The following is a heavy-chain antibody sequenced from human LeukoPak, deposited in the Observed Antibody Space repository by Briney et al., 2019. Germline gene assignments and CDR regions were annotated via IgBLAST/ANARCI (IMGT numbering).Heavy chain of an antibody. D-gene: IGHD2-15*01. V-gene: IGHV3-30*02. CDR1: GFTFSSYG. Sequence: GGSLRLSCAASGFTFSSYGMHWVRQAPGKGLEWVAFIRYDGSNKYYADSVKGRFTISRDNAKNSLYLQMNSLRAEDTAVYYCARVYCSGGSCSPFDYWGQGTLVTVSS. J-gene: IGHJ4*02. CDR3: ARVYCSGGSCSPFDY. CDR2: IRYDGSNK.